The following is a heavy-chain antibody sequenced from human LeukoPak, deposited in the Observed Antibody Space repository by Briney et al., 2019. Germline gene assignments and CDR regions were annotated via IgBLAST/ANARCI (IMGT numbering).Heavy chain of an antibody. V-gene: IGHV3-66*01. CDR3: ARDLEAANTYYFDY. D-gene: IGHD6-13*01. J-gene: IGHJ4*02. Sequence: GGSLRLSCAASGFTVSSSYMSWVRQAPGKGLEWVSIISSAGTTYYADSVKGRFTISRDNSKHTVYLQVNSLRDEDTAVYYCARDLEAANTYYFDYWGQGTMVTVSS. CDR1: GFTVSSSY. CDR2: ISSAGTT.